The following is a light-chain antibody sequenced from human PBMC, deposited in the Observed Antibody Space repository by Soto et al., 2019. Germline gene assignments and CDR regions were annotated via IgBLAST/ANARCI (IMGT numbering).Light chain of an antibody. V-gene: IGKV3-15*01. Sequence: EILMTQSPTTLSVSPGRRSTLLCRASQRVSPNVAWYQQRPGQAPRIIIYGASTRATGIPGRFSGSAYGTEFNLTISSLQSEDFTVYYCQQYNKWPLTFGQGTKVDIK. CDR3: QQYNKWPLT. J-gene: IGKJ1*01. CDR1: QRVSPN. CDR2: GAS.